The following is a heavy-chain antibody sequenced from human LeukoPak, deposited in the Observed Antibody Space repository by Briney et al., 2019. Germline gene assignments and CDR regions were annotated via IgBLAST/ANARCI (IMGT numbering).Heavy chain of an antibody. CDR1: GFTFSSYG. J-gene: IGHJ1*01. Sequence: PGGSLRLSCAASGFTFSSYGMNWVRQAPGKGLEWVSGIRGNGVTTYYADSVKGRFTISRDNSKNTLYLQMSSLGAEDTAVYLCAKDDAWGRYQDWGQGTLVTVSS. CDR2: IRGNGVTT. V-gene: IGHV3-23*01. D-gene: IGHD3-16*01. CDR3: AKDDAWGRYQD.